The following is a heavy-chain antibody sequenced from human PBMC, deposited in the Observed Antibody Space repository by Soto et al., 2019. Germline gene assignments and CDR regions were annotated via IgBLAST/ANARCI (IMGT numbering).Heavy chain of an antibody. CDR1: GFTFSSYA. CDR2: ISYDGSNK. Sequence: GGSLGLSCAASGFTFSSYAMHWVRQAPGKGLEWVAVISYDGSNKYYADSVKGRFTISRDNSKNTLYLQMNSLRAEDTAVYYCASGINYYYGMDVWGQGTTVTVSS. D-gene: IGHD1-26*01. J-gene: IGHJ6*02. CDR3: ASGINYYYGMDV. V-gene: IGHV3-30-3*01.